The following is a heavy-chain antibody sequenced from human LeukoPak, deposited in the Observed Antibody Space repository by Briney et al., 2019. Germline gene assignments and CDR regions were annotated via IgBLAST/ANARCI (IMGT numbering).Heavy chain of an antibody. D-gene: IGHD1-26*01. J-gene: IGHJ4*02. CDR2: ISSLGGST. CDR3: ARRGPYINRELNY. Sequence: GGSLRLSCAASAFTFSSYAMHWVRQAPGKGLEYVSGISSLGGSTYYADSVKDRFTISRDNSKNTLFLQMGSLRPEDMAVYYCARRGPYINRELNYWGQGTLVTVSS. V-gene: IGHV3-64*02. CDR1: AFTFSSYA.